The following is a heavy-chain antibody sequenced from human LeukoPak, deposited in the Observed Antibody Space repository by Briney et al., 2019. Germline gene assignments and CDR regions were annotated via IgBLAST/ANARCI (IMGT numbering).Heavy chain of an antibody. D-gene: IGHD3-3*01. J-gene: IGHJ6*02. Sequence: PGGSLRLSCAASGFTFSSYAMHWVRQAPGKGLEWVAVISYDGSNKYYADSVKSRFTISRDNSKNTLYLQMNSLRAEDTAVYYCARVIFGVVTPLYYGMDVWGQGTTVTVSS. V-gene: IGHV3-30-3*01. CDR1: GFTFSSYA. CDR3: ARVIFGVVTPLYYGMDV. CDR2: ISYDGSNK.